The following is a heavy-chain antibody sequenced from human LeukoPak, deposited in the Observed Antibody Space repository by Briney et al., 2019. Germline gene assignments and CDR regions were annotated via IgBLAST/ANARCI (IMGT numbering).Heavy chain of an antibody. Sequence: GGSLRLSCAASGFRFSNSWMSWVRQAPGKGLEWVSVISGSGSTTYYADSVKGRFTISRDNAKNTLYLQMNSLRAEDTAVYYCARDHRGSGSRYYYYYMDVWGKGTTVTISS. CDR1: GFRFSNSW. V-gene: IGHV3-23*01. CDR3: ARDHRGSGSRYYYYYMDV. J-gene: IGHJ6*03. CDR2: ISGSGSTT. D-gene: IGHD3-10*01.